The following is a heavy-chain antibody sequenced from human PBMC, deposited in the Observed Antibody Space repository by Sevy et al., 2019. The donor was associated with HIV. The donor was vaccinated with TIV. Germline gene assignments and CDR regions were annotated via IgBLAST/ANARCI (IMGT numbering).Heavy chain of an antibody. Sequence: SETLSLTCTVSGGSINSDHWNWIRQPPGKGLEWIGYVYYTGGTNYNPSLKNRVTISVDRTMNHFSLKLTSVTAADTAVYYCARRNDFDIWGQGTMVTVSS. V-gene: IGHV4-59*08. CDR3: ARRNDFDI. CDR1: GGSINSDH. CDR2: VYYTGGT. J-gene: IGHJ3*02.